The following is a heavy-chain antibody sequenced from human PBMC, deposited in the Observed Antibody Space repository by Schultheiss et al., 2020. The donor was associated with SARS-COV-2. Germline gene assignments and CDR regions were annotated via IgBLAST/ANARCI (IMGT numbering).Heavy chain of an antibody. CDR2: IYYSGST. Sequence: SETLSLTCTVSDDSVSSGSYYWNWIRQPPGKGLEWIGYIYYSGSTYYNPSLKSRVTISVDTSKNQFSLKLSSVTAADTAVYYCARDYGDYGFDYWGQGTLVTVSS. D-gene: IGHD4-17*01. V-gene: IGHV4-61*01. J-gene: IGHJ4*02. CDR3: ARDYGDYGFDY. CDR1: DDSVSSGSYY.